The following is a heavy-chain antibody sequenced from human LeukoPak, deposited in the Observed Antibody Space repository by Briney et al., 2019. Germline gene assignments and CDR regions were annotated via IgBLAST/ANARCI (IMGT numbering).Heavy chain of an antibody. J-gene: IGHJ5*02. CDR1: GFTFDDYG. CDR2: ISSSSSYI. CDR3: AREVDYYGSGSYYSGWFDP. V-gene: IGHV3-21*01. D-gene: IGHD3-10*01. Sequence: GGSLRLSCAASGFTFDDYGMSWVRQAPGKGLEWVSSISSSSSYIYYADSVKGRFTISRDNAKNSLYLQMNSLRAEDTAVYYCAREVDYYGSGSYYSGWFDPWGQGTLVTVSS.